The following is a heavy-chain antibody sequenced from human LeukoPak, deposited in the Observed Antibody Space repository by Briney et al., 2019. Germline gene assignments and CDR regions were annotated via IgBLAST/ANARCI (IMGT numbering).Heavy chain of an antibody. V-gene: IGHV3-74*01. J-gene: IGHJ4*02. CDR1: GFTFSSYW. CDR2: INSDGSST. D-gene: IGHD3-3*01. CDR3: ARGPYYDFWSGLFDY. Sequence: GGSLRLSCAASGFTFSSYWMHWVRQAPGKGLVWVSRINSDGSSTSYADSVKGRFTISRDNAKNTLYLQMNSLRAEDTAVYYCARGPYYDFWSGLFDYWGQGTLVTVSS.